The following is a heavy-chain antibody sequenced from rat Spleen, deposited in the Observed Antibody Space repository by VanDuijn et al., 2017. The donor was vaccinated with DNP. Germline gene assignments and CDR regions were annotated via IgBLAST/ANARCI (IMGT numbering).Heavy chain of an antibody. D-gene: IGHD1-7*01. CDR1: GFTFSNYG. CDR3: ATQRTTGIDYYVDY. Sequence: EVQLVESGGGLVQPGRSLKLSCAASGFTFSNYGMHWIRQAPTKGLEWVASISPSGGSTYYRDSVKGRFPISRDNAKSTLYLQRDSLRSKDTATYYRATQRTTGIDYYVDYWGQGVMVTVSS. CDR2: ISPSGGST. V-gene: IGHV5-19*01. J-gene: IGHJ2*01.